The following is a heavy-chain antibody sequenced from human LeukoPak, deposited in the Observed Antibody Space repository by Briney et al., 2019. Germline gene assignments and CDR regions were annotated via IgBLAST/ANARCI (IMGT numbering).Heavy chain of an antibody. J-gene: IGHJ4*02. V-gene: IGHV1-69*05. CDR1: GGTFSSYA. D-gene: IGHD3-10*01. CDR3: ARGLQSGTQRGYFDY. CDR2: VIPIFGTA. Sequence: ASVKVSCKASGGTFSSYAISWVRQAPGQGLEWMGGVIPIFGTANYAQKFQGRVTITTDESTSTAYMELSSLRSEDTAVYYCARGLQSGTQRGYFDYWGQGTLVTVSS.